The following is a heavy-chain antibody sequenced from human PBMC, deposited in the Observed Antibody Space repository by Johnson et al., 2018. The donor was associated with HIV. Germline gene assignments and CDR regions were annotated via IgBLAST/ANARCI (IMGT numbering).Heavy chain of an antibody. Sequence: QVRLVESGGGVVQPGRSLRLSCAASGFTFSSYAMHWVRQAPGKGLEWVAVISYDGSNKYYADSVKGRFSISRDNAENSLYLQMKSLRAEDTAEYYCAGDGGVGAAVGVVAVDIWGQGTLVTVSS. D-gene: IGHD6-13*01. CDR1: GFTFSSYA. CDR3: AGDGGVGAAVGVVAVDI. J-gene: IGHJ3*02. CDR2: ISYDGSNK. V-gene: IGHV3-30-3*01.